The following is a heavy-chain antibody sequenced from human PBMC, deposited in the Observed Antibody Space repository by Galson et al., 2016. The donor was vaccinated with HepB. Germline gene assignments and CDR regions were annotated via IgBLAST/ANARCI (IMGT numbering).Heavy chain of an antibody. D-gene: IGHD5-18*01. V-gene: IGHV4-31*03. Sequence: TLSLTCTVSGDSISSGGYYWSWIRQHPGKGLDWIGYIYYTGSTYYNPSLKSRVTISVDTSKNQFSLKLSSVTAADTAVYYCARTDTAMALLDYWAQGTLVTVSS. J-gene: IGHJ4*02. CDR3: ARTDTAMALLDY. CDR1: GDSISSGGYY. CDR2: IYYTGST.